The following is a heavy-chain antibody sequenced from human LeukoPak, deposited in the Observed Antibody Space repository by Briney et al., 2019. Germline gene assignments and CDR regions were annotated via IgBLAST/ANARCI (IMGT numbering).Heavy chain of an antibody. Sequence: GGSLRLSCAASGFTFSSYAMSWVRQAPGKGLEWVSAISGSGGSTYYADSVKGRFAISRDNSKNTLYPQMNSLRAEDTAVYYCAKDGGSSWYYFDYWGQGTLVTVSS. V-gene: IGHV3-23*01. CDR3: AKDGGSSWYYFDY. CDR2: ISGSGGST. J-gene: IGHJ4*02. CDR1: GFTFSSYA. D-gene: IGHD6-13*01.